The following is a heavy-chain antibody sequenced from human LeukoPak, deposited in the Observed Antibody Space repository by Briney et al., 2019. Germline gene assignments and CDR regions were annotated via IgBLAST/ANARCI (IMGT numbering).Heavy chain of an antibody. V-gene: IGHV1-2*02. J-gene: IGHJ2*01. CDR3: ARVRRHSPSNWYFDL. CDR2: INPNSGGT. D-gene: IGHD3-3*02. Sequence: GASVKVSCKASGYTFTGYYMHWVRQAPGQGLEWMGWINPNSGGTNYAQKFQGRVTMTRDTSISTAYMELSRLRSDDTAVYYCARVRRHSPSNWYFDLWGRGTLSLSPQ. CDR1: GYTFTGYY.